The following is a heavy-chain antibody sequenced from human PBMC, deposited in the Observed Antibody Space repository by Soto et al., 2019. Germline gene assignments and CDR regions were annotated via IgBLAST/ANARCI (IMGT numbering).Heavy chain of an antibody. CDR1: GFTFFRYG. V-gene: IGHV1-18*01. J-gene: IGHJ5*02. CDR3: ARDWNCTNTRCQNCFDP. D-gene: IGHD2-2*01. Sequence: GAAGKVSFQGSGFTFFRYGVGWVGPAPGQGLEWMGWISGNTGKTNDAQKLQGRVIMTTDTSTSTAYMELKSLTSDDTAVYYCARDWNCTNTRCQNCFDPWGQGTLVTVSS. CDR2: ISGNTGKT.